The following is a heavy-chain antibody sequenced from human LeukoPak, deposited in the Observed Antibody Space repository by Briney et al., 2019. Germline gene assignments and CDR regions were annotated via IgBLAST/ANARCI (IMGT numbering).Heavy chain of an antibody. V-gene: IGHV3-23*01. D-gene: IGHD6-19*01. CDR1: GFTFSSYA. CDR3: AKGRGASSGPTLDY. CDR2: ISGSGLST. Sequence: GGSLRLSCAASGFTFSSYAMSWVRQAPGKGLEWVSAISGSGLSTYYADSVKGRFTLSRDNSKNTLYLQMNSLRAEDTAVYYCAKGRGASSGPTLDYWGQGTLVTVSS. J-gene: IGHJ4*02.